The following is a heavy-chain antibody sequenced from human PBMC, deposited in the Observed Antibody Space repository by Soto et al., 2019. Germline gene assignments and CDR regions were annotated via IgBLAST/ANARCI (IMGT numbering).Heavy chain of an antibody. CDR1: GYTFSDYG. CDR2: ISAKNGNT. Sequence: QVKLVQSGADVKKPGASVKVSCKASGYTFSDYGISWVRQAPGQGLEWMGWISAKNGNTNFAQKLRGRVTMTTDTSTSTVYMELRSLKPDDTAVYYCAREPPETPPDYWGQGTLVTVSS. J-gene: IGHJ4*02. CDR3: AREPPETPPDY. V-gene: IGHV1-18*01.